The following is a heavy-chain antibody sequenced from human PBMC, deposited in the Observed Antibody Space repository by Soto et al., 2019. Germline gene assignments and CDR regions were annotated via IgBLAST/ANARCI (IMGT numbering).Heavy chain of an antibody. V-gene: IGHV4-34*01. CDR2: INHSGST. CDR3: ARAFTTGDFDY. CDR1: GGSFSGYY. Sequence: SETLSLTCAVYGGSFSGYYWSWIRQPPGKGLEWIGEINHSGSTNYNPSLKSRVTISVDTSKNQFSLKLSSVTAADTAVYYCARAFTTGDFDYWGQGTLVTVSS. J-gene: IGHJ4*02. D-gene: IGHD3-22*01.